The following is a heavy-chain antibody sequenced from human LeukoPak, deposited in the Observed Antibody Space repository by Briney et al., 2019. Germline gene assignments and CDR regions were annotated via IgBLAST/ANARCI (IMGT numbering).Heavy chain of an antibody. V-gene: IGHV3-15*01. J-gene: IGHJ4*02. Sequence: PGGSLRLSCAASGFTFSNAWMSWVRQAPGKGLEWVGRIKSKTDGGTTDYAAPVKGRFTISRDDSKNTLYLQMNSLKTEDTAVYYCAREYVDIVPMGSFDYWGQGTLVTVSS. CDR2: IKSKTDGGTT. CDR1: GFTFSNAW. CDR3: AREYVDIVPMGSFDY. D-gene: IGHD5-12*01.